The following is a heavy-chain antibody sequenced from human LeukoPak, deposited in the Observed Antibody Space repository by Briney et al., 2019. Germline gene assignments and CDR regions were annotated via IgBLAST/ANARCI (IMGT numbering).Heavy chain of an antibody. V-gene: IGHV3-7*01. CDR3: VRGGTYWTVS. CDR1: GFVFSASY. J-gene: IGHJ5*01. CDR2: IKPDGSEK. Sequence: PGGSLRLSCAASGFVFSASYMSWVRKAPGKGLEWVATIKPDGSEKYHVDSVSGRFTISRDNTNDPLFLQMNSLRVDDTAVYYCVRGGTYWTVSWGQGTLVNVS.